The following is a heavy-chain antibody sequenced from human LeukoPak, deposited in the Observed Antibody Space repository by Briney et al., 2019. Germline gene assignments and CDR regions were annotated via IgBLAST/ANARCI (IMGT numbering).Heavy chain of an antibody. D-gene: IGHD4-17*01. V-gene: IGHV1-69*04. CDR3: ARSYGDLDRGIVYYFDY. CDR2: IIPILGIA. J-gene: IGHJ4*02. Sequence: SVKVSCKASGGTFSSYAISWVRQAPGQGLEWMGRIIPILGIANYAQKFQGRVTITADKSTSTAYMELSNLRSEDTAVYYCARSYGDLDRGIVYYFDYWGQGTLVTVSS. CDR1: GGTFSSYA.